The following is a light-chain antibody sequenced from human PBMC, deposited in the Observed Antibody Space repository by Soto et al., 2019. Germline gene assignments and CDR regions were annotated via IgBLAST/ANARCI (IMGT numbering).Light chain of an antibody. CDR1: SSDVGGYNS. CDR3: SSYASTITRV. Sequence: QSALTQPASVSGSPGPSITISCTGTSSDVGGYNSVSWYQQHPGKAPKVVIYDVTYRPSGVSNRFSGSKSGNTASLTISGLQAEDEADYYCSSYASTITRVFGTGTKLTVL. CDR2: DVT. V-gene: IGLV2-14*01. J-gene: IGLJ1*01.